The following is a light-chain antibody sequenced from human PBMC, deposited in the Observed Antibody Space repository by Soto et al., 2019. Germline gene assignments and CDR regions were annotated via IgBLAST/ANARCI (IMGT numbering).Light chain of an antibody. J-gene: IGLJ2*01. Sequence: QSVLTQPASVSGSPGQSITISCTGTSSDVGGYNYVSWYQQHPGKAPKVMIHEVSNRPSGVSNRFSGSKSGNTASLTISGLQAEDEADYYCSSYTTSSTLVVFGGGTQLTVL. CDR2: EVS. V-gene: IGLV2-14*01. CDR3: SSYTTSSTLVV. CDR1: SSDVGGYNY.